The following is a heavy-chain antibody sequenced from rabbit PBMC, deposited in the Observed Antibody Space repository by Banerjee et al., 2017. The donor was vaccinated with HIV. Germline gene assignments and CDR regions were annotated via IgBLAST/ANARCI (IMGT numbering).Heavy chain of an antibody. CDR1: RFDFSTYS. D-gene: IGHD4-1*01. V-gene: IGHV1S7*01. Sequence: QLVESGGGLVQPGGSLKLSCKASRFDFSTYSMSWVRQAPGKGLEWIGYIVPIFGVTHYANGVNGRFTISSHNAQNTLYLQLDSLTAADTATYFCARAIVPWLGLTRLDLWGPGTLVT. CDR3: ARAIVPWLGLTRLDL. CDR2: IVPIFGVT. J-gene: IGHJ3*01.